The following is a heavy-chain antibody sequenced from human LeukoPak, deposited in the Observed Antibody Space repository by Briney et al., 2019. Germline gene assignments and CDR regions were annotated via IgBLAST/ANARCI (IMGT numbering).Heavy chain of an antibody. J-gene: IGHJ4*02. D-gene: IGHD3-10*01. V-gene: IGHV3-48*03. CDR3: ARVDYHGSGSSDY. CDR2: ISSSGSTI. CDR1: GFTFSSYE. Sequence: PGGSLRLSCAASGFTFSSYEMNWVRQAPGKGLEWVSYISSSGSTIYYADSVKGRFTISRDNAKNSLYLQMNSLRAEDTAVYYCARVDYHGSGSSDYWGQGALVTVSS.